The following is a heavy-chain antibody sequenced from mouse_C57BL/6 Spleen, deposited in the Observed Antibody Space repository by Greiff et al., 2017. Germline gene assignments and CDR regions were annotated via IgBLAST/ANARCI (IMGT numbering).Heavy chain of an antibody. D-gene: IGHD3-2*02. CDR3: ASRTAQATVYARDY. J-gene: IGHJ4*01. Sequence: QVQLQQPGTELVKPGASVKLSCKASGYTFTSYWMHWVKQRPGQGLEWIGNINPRNGGTNYNEKFKSKATLPVDKSSSTAYMQLSSRTSEDSAVYYCASRTAQATVYARDYWGQGTSVTVSS. V-gene: IGHV1-53*01. CDR2: INPRNGGT. CDR1: GYTFTSYW.